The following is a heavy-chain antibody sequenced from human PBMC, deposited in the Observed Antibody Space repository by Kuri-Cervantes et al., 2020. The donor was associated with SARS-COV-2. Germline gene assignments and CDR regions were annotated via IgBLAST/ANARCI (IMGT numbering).Heavy chain of an antibody. D-gene: IGHD3-22*01. V-gene: IGHV3-30-3*01. CDR3: ARDALDYYDSSFDY. CDR1: GFTFSSYA. Sequence: GESLKISCAASGFTFSSYAMHWVRQAPGKGLEWVTVISYDGNNKYYADSVEGRFTISRDNSKNTVYLQMNSLRPEDTALYYCARDALDYYDSSFDYWGQGTLVTVSS. J-gene: IGHJ4*02. CDR2: ISYDGNNK.